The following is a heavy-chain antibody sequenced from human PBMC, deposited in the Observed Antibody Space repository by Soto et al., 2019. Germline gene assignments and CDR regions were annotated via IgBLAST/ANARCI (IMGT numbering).Heavy chain of an antibody. J-gene: IGHJ4*01. CDR3: ARVHVMVVAGSTFDY. D-gene: IGHD6-19*01. V-gene: IGHV4-38-2*01. CDR2: IYHGGTT. Sequence: SETLSLTCAVSGYSLSSGSYWGWIRQPPGRGPEWIASIYHGGTTFYNPSLKSRVTISLDTSKNHYSLKLRSVTAADTAVYYCARVHVMVVAGSTFDYWGPGTLVTVSS. CDR1: GYSLSSGSY.